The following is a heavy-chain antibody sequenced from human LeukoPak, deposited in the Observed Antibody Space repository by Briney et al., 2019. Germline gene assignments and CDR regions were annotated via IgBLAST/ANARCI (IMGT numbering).Heavy chain of an antibody. V-gene: IGHV4-59*01. CDR1: GYSITSSF. CDR3: ARVLGDRELRIDY. J-gene: IGHJ4*02. CDR2: VHFSGNT. Sequence: PSETLALTCTVSGYSITSSFWSWIRQSPGKGPEWIGYVHFSGNTNYNPSLKSRVTISVDTSKNEFSLQMKSVTAADTAVYYCARVLGDRELRIDYWGQGTQVTVSS. D-gene: IGHD3-10*01.